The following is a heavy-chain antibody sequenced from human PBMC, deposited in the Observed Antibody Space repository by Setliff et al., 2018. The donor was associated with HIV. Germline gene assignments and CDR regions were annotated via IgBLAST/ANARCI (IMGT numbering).Heavy chain of an antibody. CDR1: GFTFSNYA. J-gene: IGHJ6*02. Sequence: GGSLRLSCAASGFTFSNYAMSWVRQAPGRGLEWVSTISGSGAATSYADSVKGRFTISRDNSNNTLYVQMDSLRAEDTAVYFCSRIRWSYYGMDVWGQGTTVTVSS. V-gene: IGHV3-23*01. D-gene: IGHD2-15*01. CDR3: SRIRWSYYGMDV. CDR2: ISGSGAAT.